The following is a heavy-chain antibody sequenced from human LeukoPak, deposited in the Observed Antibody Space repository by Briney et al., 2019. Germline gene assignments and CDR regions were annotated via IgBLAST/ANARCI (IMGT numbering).Heavy chain of an antibody. Sequence: SQTLSLTCTVSGGSISSGSYYWSWIRQPAGKGLEWIGRIYTSGSTDYNPSLKSRVTMSVDTSKNQFSLKLSSVTAADTAVYYCAREGGLNYYDSSGYSDGLYWGQGTLVTVSS. D-gene: IGHD3-22*01. J-gene: IGHJ4*02. CDR2: IYTSGST. V-gene: IGHV4-61*02. CDR1: GGSISSGSYY. CDR3: AREGGLNYYDSSGYSDGLY.